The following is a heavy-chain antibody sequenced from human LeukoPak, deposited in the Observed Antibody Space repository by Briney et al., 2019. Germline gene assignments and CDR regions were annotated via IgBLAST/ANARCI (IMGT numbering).Heavy chain of an antibody. CDR1: GFTFSNYW. CDR2: IKPDGSQK. D-gene: IGHD2-2*01. Sequence: QPGGSLRLSCAASGFTFSNYWMSWVRQAPGKGLEWVANIKPDGSQKYYVDSLKGRFTISRDNAKNSLYLQMNSLRAEDTAVYYCARESRFVVPAAMSFEDYWGQGTPVTVSS. V-gene: IGHV3-7*01. J-gene: IGHJ4*02. CDR3: ARESRFVVPAAMSFEDY.